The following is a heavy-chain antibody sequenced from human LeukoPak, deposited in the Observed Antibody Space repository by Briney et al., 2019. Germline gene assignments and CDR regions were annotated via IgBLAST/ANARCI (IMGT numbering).Heavy chain of an antibody. J-gene: IGHJ4*02. D-gene: IGHD3-3*01. CDR3: AILRFYGYFDY. V-gene: IGHV4-39*01. CDR2: IYYSGST. CDR1: GGSISSGSYY. Sequence: SETLSLTCTVSGGSISSGSYYWGWIRQPPGKGLEWIGSIYYSGSTYYNPSLKSRFTISVDTSKKQFSLKLGSVTAADTAVYYCAILRFYGYFDYWGQGTLVTVSS.